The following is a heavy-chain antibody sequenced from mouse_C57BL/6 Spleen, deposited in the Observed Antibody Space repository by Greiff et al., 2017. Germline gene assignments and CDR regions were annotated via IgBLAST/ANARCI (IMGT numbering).Heavy chain of an antibody. D-gene: IGHD1-1*01. V-gene: IGHV1-49*01. CDR2: FTMYSDAT. CDR1: YFAFMASA. J-gene: IGHJ4*01. Sequence: LQESGAELVRPGSSVKLSCKDSYFAFMASAMHWVKQRPGHGLEWIGSFTMYSDATEYSENFKGKATLTANTSSCTAYMELSSLTSGDSAVYYCARGAYGSSGAMDYWGQGTSVTVSS. CDR3: ARGAYGSSGAMDY.